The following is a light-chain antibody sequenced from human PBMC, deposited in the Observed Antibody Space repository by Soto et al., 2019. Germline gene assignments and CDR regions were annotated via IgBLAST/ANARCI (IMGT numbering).Light chain of an antibody. CDR1: QRVXSSY. J-gene: IGKJ1*01. CDR3: QQYGSAPWT. Sequence: VLTKSAASLSLSPGDRATLACMARQRVXSSYLAWDQQKPGQAPGLLXTGASSRATGIPDRFSGSGSGTDFTLTISRLDPKDFAVYYCQQYGSAPWTFGQGTKVEIK. CDR2: GAS. V-gene: IGKV3-20*01.